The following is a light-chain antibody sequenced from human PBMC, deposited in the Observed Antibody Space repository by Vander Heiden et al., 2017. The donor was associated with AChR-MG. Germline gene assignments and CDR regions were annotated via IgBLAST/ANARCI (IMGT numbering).Light chain of an antibody. CDR1: NIGAADA. CDR2: DNN. J-gene: IGLJ1*01. CDR3: QSYDPSLRAYV. V-gene: IGLV1-40*01. Sequence: QSVLTQPPSVSGAPGQRVTISCTGSNIGAADAIHWYQQFPGAAPKLLIYDNNNRPSGVPDRFSASKSGTSASLAITGPQAEDEADYYCQSYDPSLRAYVFGTGTKVTAL.